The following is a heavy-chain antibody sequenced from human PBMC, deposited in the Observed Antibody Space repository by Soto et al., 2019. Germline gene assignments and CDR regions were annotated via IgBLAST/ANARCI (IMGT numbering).Heavy chain of an antibody. V-gene: IGHV4-59*08. CDR2: MYYSGST. Sequence: PSETLSLTCTVSGGSISSYYWSWIRQPPGKGLEWIGYMYYSGSTNYNPSLKSRVTISVDTSKNQFSLKLSSVTAADTAVYYCARHQAGSGWPLDYWGQGTLVTVSS. CDR3: ARHQAGSGWPLDY. D-gene: IGHD6-19*01. J-gene: IGHJ4*02. CDR1: GGSISSYY.